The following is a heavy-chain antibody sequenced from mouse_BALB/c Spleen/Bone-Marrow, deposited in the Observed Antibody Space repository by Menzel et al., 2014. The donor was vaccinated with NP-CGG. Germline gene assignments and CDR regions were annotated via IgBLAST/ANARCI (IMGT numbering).Heavy chain of an antibody. V-gene: IGHV5-17*02. Sequence: EVMLVESGGGLVQPGGSRKLSSAASGFTFSSFGMHWVRQAPEKGLEWVAYISGGSSIIYYADTVKGRFTISRDNPKNTLFLQMTSLRSEDTAIYYCARKDYFGYAAMDYWGQGTSVTVSS. J-gene: IGHJ4*01. D-gene: IGHD1-2*01. CDR2: ISGGSSII. CDR3: ARKDYFGYAAMDY. CDR1: GFTFSSFG.